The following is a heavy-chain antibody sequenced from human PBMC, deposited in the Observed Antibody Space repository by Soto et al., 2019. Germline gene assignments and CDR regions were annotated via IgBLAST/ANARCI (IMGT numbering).Heavy chain of an antibody. CDR1: GFTFSSYA. V-gene: IGHV3-23*01. Sequence: LRLSCAASGFTFSSYAMSWVRQAPGKGLEWVSAISGSGGSTYYADSVKGRFTISRDNSKNTLYLQMNSLRAEDTAVYYCAKDLGGYSGYAFDYWGQGTLVTVSS. J-gene: IGHJ4*02. CDR3: AKDLGGYSGYAFDY. CDR2: ISGSGGST. D-gene: IGHD5-12*01.